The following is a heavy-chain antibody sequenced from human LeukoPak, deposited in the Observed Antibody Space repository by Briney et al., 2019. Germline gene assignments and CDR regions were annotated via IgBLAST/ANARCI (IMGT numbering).Heavy chain of an antibody. D-gene: IGHD2-2*01. CDR1: GFTFSSYA. J-gene: IGHJ5*02. Sequence: GGSLRLSCAASGFTFSSYAMTWIRQAPGKGLEWVSYISGGSAYTKFADSVKGRFTISRDDAKNSLYLQMNSLRAEDTAVYYCARVVSCSRTSCYSRAGFDPWGQGTLVTVSS. CDR2: ISGGSAYT. V-gene: IGHV3-11*05. CDR3: ARVVSCSRTSCYSRAGFDP.